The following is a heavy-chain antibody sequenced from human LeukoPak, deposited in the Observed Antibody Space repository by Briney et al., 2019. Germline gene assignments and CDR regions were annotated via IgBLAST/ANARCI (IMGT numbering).Heavy chain of an antibody. Sequence: GGSLRLSCAASGFIVNNKYMSWVRQAPGKGLEWVSVIYSGGSTYYADSVTGRFTISRDNSNNTVYLHMNSLRAEDTGVYYCARDRGVGTNLGFDYWGQGTLVIVSS. J-gene: IGHJ4*02. CDR1: GFIVNNKY. V-gene: IGHV3-53*01. D-gene: IGHD1-26*01. CDR3: ARDRGVGTNLGFDY. CDR2: IYSGGST.